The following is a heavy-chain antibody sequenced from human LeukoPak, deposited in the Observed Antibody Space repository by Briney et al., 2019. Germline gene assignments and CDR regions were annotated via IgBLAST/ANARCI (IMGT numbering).Heavy chain of an antibody. V-gene: IGHV3-49*04. CDR1: GFTFGDYA. CDR3: TRDFLSYYGSGSYYFDY. J-gene: IGHJ4*02. CDR2: IRSKAYGGTT. D-gene: IGHD3-10*01. Sequence: GGSLRLSCTASGFTFGDYAMSWVRQAPGKGLEWVGFIRSKAYGGTTEYAASVKGRFTISRDDSKSIAYLQMNSLKTEDTAVYYCTRDFLSYYGSGSYYFDYWGQGTLVTVSS.